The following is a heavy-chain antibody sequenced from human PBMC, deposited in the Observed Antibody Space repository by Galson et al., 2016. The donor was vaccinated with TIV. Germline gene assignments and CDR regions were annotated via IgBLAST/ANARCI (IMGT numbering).Heavy chain of an antibody. V-gene: IGHV4-39*07. Sequence: ETLSLTCTVSGDSISSNNYYWGWIRQPPGQGLEWIGSIYYTGSTFYNPSLKSRVTIPVDTSKNQFSLSLSSVTAADTAIDYCAWSGWEPSYFQHWGQGTLGIVSS. D-gene: IGHD1-26*01. CDR3: AWSGWEPSYFQH. CDR2: IYYTGST. CDR1: GDSISSNNYY. J-gene: IGHJ1*01.